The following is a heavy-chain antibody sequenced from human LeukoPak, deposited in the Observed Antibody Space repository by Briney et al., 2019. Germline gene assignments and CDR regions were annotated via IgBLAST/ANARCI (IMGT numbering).Heavy chain of an antibody. J-gene: IGHJ5*02. CDR3: ARDGGGWYGKFDP. Sequence: PSETLSLTCTVSGGSISSYYWSWIRQPPGKGLEWIGYIYYSGSSKYNPSLKSRVTISVDTSKNQLSLKVSSVTAADTAVYYCARDGGGWYGKFDPWGQGTLVTVSS. CDR1: GGSISSYY. D-gene: IGHD6-19*01. CDR2: IYYSGSS. V-gene: IGHV4-59*01.